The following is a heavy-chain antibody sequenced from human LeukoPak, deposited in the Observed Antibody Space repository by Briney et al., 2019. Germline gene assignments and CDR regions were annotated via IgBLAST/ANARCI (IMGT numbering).Heavy chain of an antibody. Sequence: ASVKVSCKTSGYTFTGYHLHWVRRVPGQGLEWMGRISPNNGDTIYAQKFQGRVTMTRDTSISTAYMELNRLRSDDTAVFYCARGISGGFDYWGQGTLVTVSS. D-gene: IGHD3-10*01. J-gene: IGHJ4*02. CDR2: ISPNNGDT. CDR3: ARGISGGFDY. V-gene: IGHV1-2*06. CDR1: GYTFTGYH.